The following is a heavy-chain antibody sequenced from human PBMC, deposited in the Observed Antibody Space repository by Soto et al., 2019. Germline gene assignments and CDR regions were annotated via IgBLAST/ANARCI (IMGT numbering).Heavy chain of an antibody. Sequence: EVQLVQSGAEVKKPGESLRISCKGSGYTFTSYWITWVRQMPGKGLEWMGKIDPSDSYIKYNPSFQGHVTISADKSINSAYVQWSSLKPSDTAIYYCARHRPTQNWFDPWGQGTLVTVSS. CDR2: IDPSDSYI. CDR1: GYTFTSYW. V-gene: IGHV5-10-1*01. CDR3: ARHRPTQNWFDP. J-gene: IGHJ5*02.